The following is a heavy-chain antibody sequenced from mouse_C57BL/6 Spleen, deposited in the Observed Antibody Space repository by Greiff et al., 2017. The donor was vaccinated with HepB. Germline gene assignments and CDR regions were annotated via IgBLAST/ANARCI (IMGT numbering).Heavy chain of an antibody. CDR2: IHPNSGST. D-gene: IGHD2-4*01. V-gene: IGHV1-64*01. Sequence: QVQLQQPGAELVKPGASVKLSCKASGYTFTSYWMHWVKQRPGQGLEWIGMIHPNSGSTNYNEKFKSKATLTVDKSSNTAYMQLSSLTSEDSAVYYCARSPYDYEFAYWGQGTLVTVSA. CDR3: ARSPYDYEFAY. CDR1: GYTFTSYW. J-gene: IGHJ3*01.